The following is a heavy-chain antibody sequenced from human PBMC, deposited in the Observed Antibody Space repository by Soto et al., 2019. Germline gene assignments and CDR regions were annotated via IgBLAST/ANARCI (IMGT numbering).Heavy chain of an antibody. CDR2: ISGSGGST. J-gene: IGHJ6*03. V-gene: IGHV3-23*01. Sequence: EVQLLESGGGLVQPGGSLRLSCAASGFTFSSYAMSWVRQAPGKGLEWVSAISGSGGSTYYADSVKGRFTISRDNSKNTRDGQRNSRRAEDTAGYDGAKGGGREDFWSGEYNARGYYYYYMDVWGKGTTVTVSS. CDR3: AKGGGREDFWSGEYNARGYYYYYMDV. CDR1: GFTFSSYA. D-gene: IGHD3-3*01.